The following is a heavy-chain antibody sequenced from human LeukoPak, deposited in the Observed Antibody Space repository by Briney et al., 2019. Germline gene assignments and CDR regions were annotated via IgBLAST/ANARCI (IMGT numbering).Heavy chain of an antibody. CDR1: GGSISSSY. CDR3: ARGPVLLWFGELFGGAFDI. Sequence: SETLSLTCTVSGGSISSSYWSWIRQPPGKGLEWIGYIYYTGSTNYNSSLKSRVTISVDTSENQFSLKLSSVTAADTAVYYCARGPVLLWFGELFGGAFDIWGQGTMVTVSS. CDR2: IYYTGST. J-gene: IGHJ3*02. D-gene: IGHD3-10*01. V-gene: IGHV4-59*12.